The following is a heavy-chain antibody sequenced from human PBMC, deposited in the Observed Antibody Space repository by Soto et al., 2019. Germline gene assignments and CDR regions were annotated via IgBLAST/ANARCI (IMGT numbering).Heavy chain of an antibody. D-gene: IGHD6-13*01. CDR1: SGSISSYY. Sequence: PSDTLSLTRTVSSGSISSYYCIFILHPPWKGLDCICYIYYSGSTNYNPSLKSRVTISVDTSKNQFSLKLSSVTAADTAVYYCARLVGRYSSSWYPSDSNPGMDVWGQGTTVTVSS. CDR2: IYYSGST. CDR3: ARLVGRYSSSWYPSDSNPGMDV. J-gene: IGHJ6*02. V-gene: IGHV4-59*01.